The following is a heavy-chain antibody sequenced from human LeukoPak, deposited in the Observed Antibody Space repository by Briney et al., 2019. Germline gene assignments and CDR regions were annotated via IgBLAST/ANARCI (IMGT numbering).Heavy chain of an antibody. Sequence: PGGSLRLSCAASGFTFSSYWMNWARQARGKGLEWVASITLNGNFNYYVASVTGRFTFSRDTAKNSLYLQMSNLRAEDTAVYFCARGGGLDVWGQGATVTVSS. J-gene: IGHJ6*02. CDR1: GFTFSSYW. CDR3: ARGGGLDV. CDR2: ITLNGNFN. V-gene: IGHV3-7*03. D-gene: IGHD3-16*01.